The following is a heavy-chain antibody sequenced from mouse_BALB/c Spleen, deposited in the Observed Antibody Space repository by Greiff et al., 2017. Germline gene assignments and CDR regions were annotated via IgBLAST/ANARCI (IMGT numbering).Heavy chain of an antibody. V-gene: IGHV1-7*01. CDR2: INPSTGYT. CDR3: ARILRNYLDY. D-gene: IGHD1-1*01. J-gene: IGHJ2*01. Sequence: QVQLQQSGAELAKPGASVKMSCKASGYTFTSYWMHWVKQRPGQGLEWIGYINPSTGYTEYNQKFKDKATLTEDKSSSKAYMQLSSLTSEDSAVYYCARILRNYLDYWGQGTTLTVSS. CDR1: GYTFTSYW.